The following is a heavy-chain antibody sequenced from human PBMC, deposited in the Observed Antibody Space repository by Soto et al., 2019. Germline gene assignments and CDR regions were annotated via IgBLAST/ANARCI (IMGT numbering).Heavy chain of an antibody. CDR1: GFTFSSFG. CDR3: ARDASYYSLWSGYYPSRNGMDV. V-gene: IGHV3-33*01. J-gene: IGHJ6*02. D-gene: IGHD3-3*01. CDR2: IWYDGSKK. Sequence: PGGSLRLSCAASGFTFSSFGMHWVGRAPGKGLEWVSLIWYDGSKKSYGDSVKGRFTISRDNSRNTVYLQMNSLRADDTAVYYCARDASYYSLWSGYYPSRNGMDVWGQGTTVTVSS.